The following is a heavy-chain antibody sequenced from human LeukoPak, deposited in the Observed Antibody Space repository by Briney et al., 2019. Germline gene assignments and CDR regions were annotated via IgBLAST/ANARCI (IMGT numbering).Heavy chain of an antibody. CDR1: GFTFSSYG. V-gene: IGHV3-30*02. D-gene: IGHD6-19*01. CDR3: AKGGGSGWSYYFDY. Sequence: GGSLRLSCAASGFTFSSYGMHWVRQAPGKGLEWVAFIRYDGSNKYYADSVKGRFTISRDNSKNTLYLQMNSLRAEDTAVYYCAKGGGSGWSYYFDYWGQGSQVTVSS. J-gene: IGHJ4*02. CDR2: IRYDGSNK.